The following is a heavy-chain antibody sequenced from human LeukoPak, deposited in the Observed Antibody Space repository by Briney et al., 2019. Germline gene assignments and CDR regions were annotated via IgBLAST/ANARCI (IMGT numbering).Heavy chain of an antibody. Sequence: ASVKVSCTASGGTFSSYAISWVRQAPGQGLEWMGRIIPILGIANYAQKFQGRVTITADKSTSTAYMELSSLRSEDTAVYYCARDLFYYDSSGEQKYWGQGTLVTVSS. D-gene: IGHD3-22*01. CDR1: GGTFSSYA. CDR2: IIPILGIA. J-gene: IGHJ4*02. V-gene: IGHV1-69*04. CDR3: ARDLFYYDSSGEQKY.